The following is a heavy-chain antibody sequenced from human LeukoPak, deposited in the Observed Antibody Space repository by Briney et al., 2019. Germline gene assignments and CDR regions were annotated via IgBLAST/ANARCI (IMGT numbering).Heavy chain of an antibody. D-gene: IGHD3-22*01. CDR1: GYTFTSYG. V-gene: IGHV1-2*02. J-gene: IGHJ6*02. CDR2: INPNSGGT. Sequence: ASVKVSCKASGYTFTSYGISWVRQAPGQGLEWMGWINPNSGGTNYAQKFQGRVTMTRDTSISTAYMELSRLRSDDTAVYYCALGYYYDSSGYFCCGMDVWGQGTTVTVSS. CDR3: ALGYYYDSSGYFCCGMDV.